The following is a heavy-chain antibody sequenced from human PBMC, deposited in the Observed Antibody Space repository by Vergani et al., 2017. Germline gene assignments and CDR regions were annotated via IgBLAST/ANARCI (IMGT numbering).Heavy chain of an antibody. J-gene: IGHJ4*02. CDR3: ATSGWYIY. CDR1: GFTFSSYA. CDR2: ISFDGSNK. V-gene: IGHV3-30-3*01. D-gene: IGHD6-19*01. Sequence: QVQLVESGGGVVQPGRSLRLSCAASGFTFSSYAMHWVRQAPGKGLEWVAFISFDGSNKYYADSVKGRFTISRDNSKNTLYLQMNSLRAEDTAVYFCATSGWYIYWGQGTLVTVSS.